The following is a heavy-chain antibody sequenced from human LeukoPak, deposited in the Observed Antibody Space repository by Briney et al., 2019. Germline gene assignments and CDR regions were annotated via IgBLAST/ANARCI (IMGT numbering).Heavy chain of an antibody. D-gene: IGHD6-19*01. V-gene: IGHV4-34*01. CDR1: GGSFSGYY. J-gene: IGHJ6*03. CDR3: ARGEWQWLGGYYYMDV. CDR2: ISRSGSP. Sequence: WETLSLTCAVYGGSFSGYYWSWIRQPPGKGLEWIGEISRSGSPNYNPSLKSRGTISVDASKNQFALKLSSVPAADTAVYYCARGEWQWLGGYYYMDVWGKGTTVTVSS.